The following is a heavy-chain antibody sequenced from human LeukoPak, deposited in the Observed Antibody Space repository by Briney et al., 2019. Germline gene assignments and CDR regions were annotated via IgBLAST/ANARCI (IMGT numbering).Heavy chain of an antibody. D-gene: IGHD2-15*01. J-gene: IGHJ4*02. V-gene: IGHV4-4*02. Sequence: SETLSLTCTVSGGSISSSTWWSWVRQPPEKGLECIGEIHHSGTTNYNPFLKSRVTISIDKSKNQFSLKLNSVTAADTAVYYCARAFLVGYSPEEYFFDYWGQGNLVTVSS. CDR1: GGSISSSTW. CDR3: ARAFLVGYSPEEYFFDY. CDR2: IHHSGTT.